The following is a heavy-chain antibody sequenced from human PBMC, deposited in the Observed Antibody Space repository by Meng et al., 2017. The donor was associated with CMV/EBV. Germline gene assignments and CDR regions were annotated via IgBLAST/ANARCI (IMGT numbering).Heavy chain of an antibody. CDR1: GGSISSYY. CDR2: IDYSGST. CDR3: ASYADYYDSSGYYYGVFDY. Sequence: SETLSLTCTVSGGSISSYYWSWIRQPPGKGLEWIGYIDYSGSTNYNPSLKSRVTISVDTSKNQFSLKLSSVTAADTAVYYCASYADYYDSSGYYYGVFDYWGQGTLVTVSS. J-gene: IGHJ4*02. D-gene: IGHD3-22*01. V-gene: IGHV4-59*01.